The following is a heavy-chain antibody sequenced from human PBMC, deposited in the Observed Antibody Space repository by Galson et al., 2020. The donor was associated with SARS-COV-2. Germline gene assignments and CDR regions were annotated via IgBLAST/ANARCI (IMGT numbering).Heavy chain of an antibody. V-gene: IGHV3-74*01. CDR1: GFTFSNHW. CDR2: IYSEGSST. Sequence: GGSLRLSCAVSGFTFSNHWMHWVRQAPGKGLVWVSRIYSEGSSTSYADSVKGRFTISGDNAKNTLYLQMNSLRAEDTAVYYCARGDMGNDYFDYWGQGTLVTVS. CDR3: ARGDMGNDYFDY. D-gene: IGHD7-27*01. J-gene: IGHJ4*02.